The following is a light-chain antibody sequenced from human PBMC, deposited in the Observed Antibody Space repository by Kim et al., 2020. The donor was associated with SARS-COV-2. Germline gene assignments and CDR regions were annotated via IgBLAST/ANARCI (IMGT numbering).Light chain of an antibody. V-gene: IGLV3-9*01. Sequence: SVDVEQTARLTWRGNNIQTVKGHGYRQKPGKAHVLVMSKDSKRPSGIPEGFAGANSGNTATLTISTAQADDEADYYCQVWDSDSWVFGGGTRLTVL. CDR3: QVWDSDSWV. J-gene: IGLJ3*02. CDR2: KDS. CDR1: NIQTVK.